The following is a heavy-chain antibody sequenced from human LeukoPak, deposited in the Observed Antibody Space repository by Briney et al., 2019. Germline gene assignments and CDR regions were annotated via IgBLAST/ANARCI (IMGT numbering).Heavy chain of an antibody. D-gene: IGHD3-22*01. J-gene: IGHJ4*02. CDR1: GFTFSSYS. CDR2: ISSSSYI. CDR3: AITTYYYDSSGYHYFDY. Sequence: GGSPRLSCAASGFTFSSYSMNWVRQAPGKGLEWVSSISSSSYIYYADSVKGRFTISRDNAKNSLYLQMNSLRAEDTAVYYCAITTYYYDSSGYHYFDYWGQGTLVTVSS. V-gene: IGHV3-21*01.